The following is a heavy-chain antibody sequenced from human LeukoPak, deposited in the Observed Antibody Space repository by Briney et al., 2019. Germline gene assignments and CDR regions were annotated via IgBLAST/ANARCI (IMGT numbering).Heavy chain of an antibody. J-gene: IGHJ3*02. CDR2: ISSSSSYI. CDR3: ARAPGYRDAFDI. D-gene: IGHD5-18*01. Sequence: GGSLRLSCAASGFTFSGYSMNWVRQAPGKGLEWVSSISSSSSYIYYADSVKGRFTISRDNAKNSLYLQMNSLRAEDTAVYYCARAPGYRDAFDIWGQGTMVTVSS. CDR1: GFTFSGYS. V-gene: IGHV3-21*01.